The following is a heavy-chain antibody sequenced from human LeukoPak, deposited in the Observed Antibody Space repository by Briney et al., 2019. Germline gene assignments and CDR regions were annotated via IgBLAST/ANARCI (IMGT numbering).Heavy chain of an antibody. CDR2: IYYSGST. CDR1: GGSSSSYY. V-gene: IGHV4-59*01. D-gene: IGHD6-13*01. J-gene: IGHJ4*02. CDR3: ARDYSSSWYGNYFDY. Sequence: SETLSLTCTVSGGSSSSYYWSWIRQPPGKGLEWIGYIYYSGSTNYNPSLKSRVTISVDTSKNQFSLKLSSVTAADTAVYYCARDYSSSWYGNYFDYWGQGTLVTVSS.